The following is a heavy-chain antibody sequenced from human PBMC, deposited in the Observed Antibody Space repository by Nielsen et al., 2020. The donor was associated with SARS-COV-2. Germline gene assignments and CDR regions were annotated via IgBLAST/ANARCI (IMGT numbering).Heavy chain of an antibody. CDR1: GYSFTSYE. CDR2: MNPNSGNT. V-gene: IGHV1-8*02. J-gene: IGHJ4*02. CDR3: ASCKGDGKYFDCEGFDY. D-gene: IGHD3-9*01. Sequence: ASVKVSCKASGYSFTSYEINWVRQATGQGLEWMGWMNPNSGNTGYAQKFQGRVTMTRSTSTSTAYMELHSLGSEDTAVYYCASCKGDGKYFDCEGFDYWGQGTLVTFSS.